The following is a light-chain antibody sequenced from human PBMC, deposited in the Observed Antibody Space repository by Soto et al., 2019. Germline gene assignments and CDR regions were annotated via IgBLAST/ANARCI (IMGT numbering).Light chain of an antibody. V-gene: IGKV1-17*03. CDR2: ISS. Sequence: DIQMTQSPSAVSASVGDRFTITCRASKGISNFLAWFQQRPGKVPKRLIYISSNLQSGVPSRFSGSGSGTEFTLTISSLQPEDFATYYCLQHYSFPWTFGQGTKVEIK. CDR1: KGISNF. CDR3: LQHYSFPWT. J-gene: IGKJ1*01.